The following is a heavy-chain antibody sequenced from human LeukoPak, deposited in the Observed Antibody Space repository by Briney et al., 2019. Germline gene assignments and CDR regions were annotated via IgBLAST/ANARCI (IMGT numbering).Heavy chain of an antibody. J-gene: IGHJ3*01. D-gene: IGHD1-26*01. Sequence: GESLKISCKVSGYSFTNYCIGWVRQMSGQGQEWIGIIYPGDSGPTYSPSFQGQVTISVDKSINTAYLQWSSLQASDTAMYYCGMSGDRVPLQDDVFDVWGQGTMVTVST. CDR3: GMSGDRVPLQDDVFDV. V-gene: IGHV5-51*01. CDR1: GYSFTNYC. CDR2: IYPGDSGP.